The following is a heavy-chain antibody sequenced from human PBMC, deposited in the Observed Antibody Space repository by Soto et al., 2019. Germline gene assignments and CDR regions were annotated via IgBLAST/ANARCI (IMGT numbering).Heavy chain of an antibody. D-gene: IGHD6-25*01. Sequence: GGSLRLSCVASGFTFTDYYMNWIRQTPGKGLEWLSYISISGTDTNYADSVKGRFTISRDNAKNSIYLQMNSLRVEDTAVYYCAFPSRLPNYWGQGALVTVSS. J-gene: IGHJ4*02. CDR3: AFPSRLPNY. CDR2: ISISGTDT. CDR1: GFTFTDYY. V-gene: IGHV3-11*03.